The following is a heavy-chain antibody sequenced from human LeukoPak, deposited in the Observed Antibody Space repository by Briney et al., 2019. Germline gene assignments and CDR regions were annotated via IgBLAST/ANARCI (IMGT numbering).Heavy chain of an antibody. CDR3: ARVLDYYDSSGYYIP. D-gene: IGHD3-22*01. CDR2: INPNSGGT. V-gene: IGHV1-2*02. Sequence: GASVKVSCKASGYTFTSYDINWVRQATGQGLEWMGWINPNSGGTNYAQRFQGRVTMTRDTSISTAYMELSRLRSDDTAVYYCARVLDYYDSSGYYIPWGQGTLVTVSS. J-gene: IGHJ5*02. CDR1: GYTFTSYD.